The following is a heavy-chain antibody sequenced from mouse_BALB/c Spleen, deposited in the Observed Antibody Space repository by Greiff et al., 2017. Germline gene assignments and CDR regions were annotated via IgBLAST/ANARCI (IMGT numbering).Heavy chain of an antibody. CDR2: INPSSGYT. D-gene: IGHD2-2*01. Sequence: QVQLQQSAAELARPGASVKMSCKASGYTFTSYTMHWVKQRPGQGLEWIGYINPSSGYTEYNQKFKDKTTLTADKSSSTAYMQLSSLTSEDSAVYYCARGGYDPFAYWGQGTLVTVSA. V-gene: IGHV1-4*02. CDR1: GYTFTSYT. CDR3: ARGGYDPFAY. J-gene: IGHJ3*01.